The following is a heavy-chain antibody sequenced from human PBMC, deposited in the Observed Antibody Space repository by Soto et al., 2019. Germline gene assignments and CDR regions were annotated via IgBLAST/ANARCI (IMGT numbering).Heavy chain of an antibody. Sequence: QVQLQQWGAGLLKPSETLSLTCAVYGGSFSGYYWSWIRQPPGKGLEWIGEINHSGSTNYNPSLKSRGTISLDPAQNQFSRTLSSVTAADPAVYYCASRPLGYCSGGSCNDFQHWGQGTLVTVSS. D-gene: IGHD2-15*01. V-gene: IGHV4-34*01. CDR2: INHSGST. CDR3: ASRPLGYCSGGSCNDFQH. J-gene: IGHJ1*01. CDR1: GGSFSGYY.